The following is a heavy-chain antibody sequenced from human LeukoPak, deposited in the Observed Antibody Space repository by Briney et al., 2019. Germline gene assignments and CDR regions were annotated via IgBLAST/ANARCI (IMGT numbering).Heavy chain of an antibody. D-gene: IGHD6-13*01. CDR3: ARVPPSSWYEDWFDP. V-gene: IGHV1-58*01. J-gene: IGHJ5*02. CDR1: GFTFTSSA. CDR2: IVVGSGNT. Sequence: ASVKVSCKASGFTFTSSAVRWVRQARGQRLEWIGWIVVGSGNTNYAQKFQERVTITRDMSTSTAYMELSSLRSEDTAVYYCARVPPSSWYEDWFDPWGQGTLVTVSS.